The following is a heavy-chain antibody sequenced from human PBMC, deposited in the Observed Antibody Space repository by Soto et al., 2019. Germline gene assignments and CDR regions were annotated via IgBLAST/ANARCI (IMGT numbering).Heavy chain of an antibody. CDR3: AKESPYSGSLRYFDY. J-gene: IGHJ4*02. D-gene: IGHD1-26*01. Sequence: GGSLRLSCAASGFTFSSYAMSWVRQAPGKGLEWVSAISGSGGSTDYADSVKGRFTISRDKSKNPLYLQMNSLRAEDTAVYYCAKESPYSGSLRYFDYWGQGTLVTVSS. V-gene: IGHV3-23*01. CDR2: ISGSGGST. CDR1: GFTFSSYA.